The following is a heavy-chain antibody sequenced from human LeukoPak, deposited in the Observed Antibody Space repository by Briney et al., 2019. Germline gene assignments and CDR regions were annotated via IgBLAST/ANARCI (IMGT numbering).Heavy chain of an antibody. J-gene: IGHJ6*04. CDR3: AISVAGTGGYYYYYGMDV. CDR2: IYPGDSDT. Sequence: GESLKISCKGSGYSFTSYWIGWVRQMPGKGLGWMGIIYPGDSDTRCSPSFQGQVTISADKSISTAYLQWSSLKASDTAMYYCAISVAGTGGYYYYYGMDVWGKGTTVTVSS. V-gene: IGHV5-51*01. D-gene: IGHD6-19*01. CDR1: GYSFTSYW.